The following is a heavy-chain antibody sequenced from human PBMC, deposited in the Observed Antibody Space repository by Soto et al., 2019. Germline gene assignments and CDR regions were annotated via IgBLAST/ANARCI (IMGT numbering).Heavy chain of an antibody. V-gene: IGHV2-5*02. D-gene: IGHD5-12*01. Sequence: QITLKESGPPLVKPTQTLTLTCTFSGFSLSNSGVGVGWIRQPPGKALEWLALIYWDDDKRYSPSLKSRLTITKDTSKNQVVLTMINMDPVDTATYYCAHRLGLGGYDKEEYFHHWGQGTLVNVSS. CDR2: IYWDDDK. J-gene: IGHJ1*01. CDR1: GFSLSNSGVG. CDR3: AHRLGLGGYDKEEYFHH.